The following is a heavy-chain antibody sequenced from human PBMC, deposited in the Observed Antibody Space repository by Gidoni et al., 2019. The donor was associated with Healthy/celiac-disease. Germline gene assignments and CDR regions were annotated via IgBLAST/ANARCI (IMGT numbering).Heavy chain of an antibody. V-gene: IGHV4-31*02. Sequence: GGYYWSWIRQHPGKGLEWIGYIYYSGSTYYNPSLKSRVTISVDTSKNQFSLKLSSVTAADTAVYYCARGGYSSSNWFDPWGQGTLVTVSS. J-gene: IGHJ5*02. CDR1: GGYY. CDR3: ARGGYSSSNWFDP. CDR2: IYYSGST. D-gene: IGHD6-6*01.